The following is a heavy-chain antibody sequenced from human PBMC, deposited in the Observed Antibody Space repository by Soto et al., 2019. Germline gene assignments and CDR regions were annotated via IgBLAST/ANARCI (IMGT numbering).Heavy chain of an antibody. D-gene: IGHD3-9*01. CDR1: GYTFTSYG. CDR2: ISAYNGNT. J-gene: IGHJ5*02. V-gene: IGHV1-18*01. CDR3: ARAEFDDILTRNWFDP. Sequence: ASVKVSCKASGYTFTSYGISWVRQAPGQGLEWMGWISAYNGNTNYAQKLQGRVTMTTDTSTSTAYMELRSLRSDDTAVYYCARAEFDDILTRNWFDPWGQGTLVTVSS.